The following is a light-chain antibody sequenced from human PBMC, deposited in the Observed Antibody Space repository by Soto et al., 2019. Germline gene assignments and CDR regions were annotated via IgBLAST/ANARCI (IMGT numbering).Light chain of an antibody. Sequence: EVVMTQSPATLSVSPGEGVTLSCRASQGIGDTLAWYQHKPGQTPRLLIYDTSTRATGVPARFSGTGSGTEFTLTISSLQSEDFATYYCQQLHDYPITFGQGTRLEIK. CDR2: DTS. V-gene: IGKV3-15*01. CDR1: QGIGDT. CDR3: QQLHDYPIT. J-gene: IGKJ5*01.